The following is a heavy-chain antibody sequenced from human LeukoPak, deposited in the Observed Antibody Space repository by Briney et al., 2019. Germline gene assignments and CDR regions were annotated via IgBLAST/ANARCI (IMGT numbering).Heavy chain of an antibody. V-gene: IGHV1-69*04. Sequence: VASVKVSCKASGGTFSSYAISWVRQAPGQGLEWMGRITPIIGIANYAQKFQGRVTITADKSTSTAYMELSSLRSEDTAVYYCNMYSGSYYNDYWGQGTLVTVSS. J-gene: IGHJ4*02. CDR3: NMYSGSYYNDY. CDR2: ITPIIGIA. D-gene: IGHD1-26*01. CDR1: GGTFSSYA.